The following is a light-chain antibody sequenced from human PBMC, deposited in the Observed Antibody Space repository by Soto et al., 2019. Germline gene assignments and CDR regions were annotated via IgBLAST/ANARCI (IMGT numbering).Light chain of an antibody. CDR3: NSYTNSSAVV. J-gene: IGLJ2*01. CDR2: EVT. V-gene: IGLV2-14*01. Sequence: QSALTQPASVSGSPGQSITISCAGTRDDIGAYDYVYWYQQHPGNAPKLLVYEVTNRPSGVSDRFSGSKSGNTASLTISGLQAEDEADYYCNSYTNSSAVVFGGGTKVTVL. CDR1: RDDIGAYDY.